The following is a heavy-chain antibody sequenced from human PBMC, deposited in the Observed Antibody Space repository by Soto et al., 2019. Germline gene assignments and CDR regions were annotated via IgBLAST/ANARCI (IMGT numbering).Heavy chain of an antibody. CDR1: GYTFTSYA. D-gene: IGHD2-2*01. V-gene: IGHV1-3*01. CDR3: ARDRDIVIVPAAISLLFDP. Sequence: ASVKVSCKASGYTFTSYAMHWVRQAPGQRLEWMGWINSGNGNTKYSQKFQGRVTITRDTSASTAYMELSSLRSEDTAVYYCARDRDIVIVPAAISLLFDPWGQGTLVTVSS. J-gene: IGHJ5*02. CDR2: INSGNGNT.